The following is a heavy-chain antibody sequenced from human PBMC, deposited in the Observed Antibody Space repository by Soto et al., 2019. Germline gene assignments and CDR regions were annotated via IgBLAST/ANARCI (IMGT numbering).Heavy chain of an antibody. CDR1: GFTFSSYA. Sequence: GGSVRLSCAASGFTFSSYAMSWVRQAPGKGLEWVSAISGSGGSTYYADSVKGRFTISRDNSKNTLYLQMNSLRAEDTAVYYCAKDLDYYDSSGYNLGAFDIRGQVIIVPV. J-gene: IGHJ3*02. V-gene: IGHV3-23*01. D-gene: IGHD3-22*01. CDR2: ISGSGGST. CDR3: AKDLDYYDSSGYNLGAFDI.